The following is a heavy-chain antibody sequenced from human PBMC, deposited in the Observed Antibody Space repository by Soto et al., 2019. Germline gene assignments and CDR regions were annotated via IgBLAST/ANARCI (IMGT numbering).Heavy chain of an antibody. CDR1: GFTFSSYA. J-gene: IGHJ4*02. CDR2: ISGSGGST. D-gene: IGHD1-26*01. CDR3: AKGKGIVGATTTDY. Sequence: EVQLLESGGGLVQPGGSLRLSCAASGFTFSSYAMSWVRQAPGKGLEWVSAISGSGGSTYYADSVKGQFTISRDNSKNTLYLQMNSLRAEDTAVYYCAKGKGIVGATTTDYWGQGTLVTVSS. V-gene: IGHV3-23*01.